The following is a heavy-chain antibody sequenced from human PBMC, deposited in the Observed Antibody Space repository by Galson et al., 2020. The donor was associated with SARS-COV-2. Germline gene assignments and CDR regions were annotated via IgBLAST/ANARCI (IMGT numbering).Heavy chain of an antibody. J-gene: IGHJ3*02. CDR1: GTSISSGSYS. Sequence: SETLSLTCAVSGTSISSGSYSWNWTRNPPGKGLEWIGNISHSGGTYYNPSLKSRVTISGDRSKNQFSLRLSSVTAADTAVYYCARLHYGEYAPEAFDIWGPGTRVTVAS. CDR2: ISHSGGT. D-gene: IGHD4-17*01. CDR3: ARLHYGEYAPEAFDI. V-gene: IGHV4-30-2*01.